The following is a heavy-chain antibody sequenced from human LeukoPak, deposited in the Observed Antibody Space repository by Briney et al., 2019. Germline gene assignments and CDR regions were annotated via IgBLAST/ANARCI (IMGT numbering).Heavy chain of an antibody. J-gene: IGHJ4*02. D-gene: IGHD6-13*01. V-gene: IGHV4-39*01. CDR1: GGSISTTSYY. Sequence: PSETLSLICTVSGGSISTTSYYWGWIRQPPGKGPEWIGSIFYSGTTYYNPSLKSRVSISVDTSRNQFSLKLRSVTAADTAVYYCASERSRSSRLGYWGQGTLVTVSS. CDR3: ASERSRSSRLGY. CDR2: IFYSGTT.